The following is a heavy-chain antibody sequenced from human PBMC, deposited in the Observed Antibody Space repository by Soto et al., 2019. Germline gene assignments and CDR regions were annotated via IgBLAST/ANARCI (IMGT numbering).Heavy chain of an antibody. CDR3: ARDSPPPDY. CDR2: ISAYNGNT. J-gene: IGHJ4*02. Sequence: QVQLVQSGAEVKKPGASVKVSCKASGYTFASYAISWMRQAPGQGLEWMGWISAYNGNTNYAQKLQGRVTMTTDTSTSKAYMGRRSLGSADTDVYYCARDSPPPDYWGQGTLVTVSS. CDR1: GYTFASYA. V-gene: IGHV1-18*01.